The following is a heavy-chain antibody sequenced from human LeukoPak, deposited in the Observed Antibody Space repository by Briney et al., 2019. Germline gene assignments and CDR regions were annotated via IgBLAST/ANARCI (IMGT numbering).Heavy chain of an antibody. CDR2: ISGSGGST. V-gene: IGHV3-23*01. Sequence: PGGSLRLSCAASGFTFSSYGMSWVRQAPGKGLEWVSAISGSGGSTYYADSVKGRSTISRDNSKNTLYLQMNSLRAEDTAVYYCAKDLGSRSEFYYFDHWGQGTLVTVSS. D-gene: IGHD3-10*01. CDR3: AKDLGSRSEFYYFDH. CDR1: GFTFSSYG. J-gene: IGHJ4*02.